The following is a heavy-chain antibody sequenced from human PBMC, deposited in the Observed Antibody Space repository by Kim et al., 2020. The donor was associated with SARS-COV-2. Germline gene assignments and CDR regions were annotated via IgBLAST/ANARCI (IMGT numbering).Heavy chain of an antibody. CDR2: IIPIFGTA. D-gene: IGHD2-2*01. J-gene: IGHJ6*02. CDR1: GGTFSSYA. Sequence: SVKVSCKASGGTFSSYAISWVRQAPGQGLEWMGGIIPIFGTANYAQKFQGRVTITADESTSTAYMELSSLRSEDTAVYYCAWPSDSLGGCSSTSCHYYYYYGMDVWGQGTTVTVSS. CDR3: AWPSDSLGGCSSTSCHYYYYYGMDV. V-gene: IGHV1-69*13.